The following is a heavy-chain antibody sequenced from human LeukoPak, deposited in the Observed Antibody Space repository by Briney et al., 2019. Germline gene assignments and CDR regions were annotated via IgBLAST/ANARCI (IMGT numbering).Heavy chain of an antibody. J-gene: IGHJ4*02. D-gene: IGHD6-13*01. Sequence: GGSLRLSCAASGFTFSSYAMSWVRQAPGKGLEWVSAISGSGGSTYYADSVKGRFTISRDSSKNTLYLQMNSLRAEDTAVYYCAKGPGSSWYRWIGYWGQGTLVTVSS. CDR1: GFTFSSYA. CDR3: AKGPGSSWYRWIGY. CDR2: ISGSGGST. V-gene: IGHV3-23*01.